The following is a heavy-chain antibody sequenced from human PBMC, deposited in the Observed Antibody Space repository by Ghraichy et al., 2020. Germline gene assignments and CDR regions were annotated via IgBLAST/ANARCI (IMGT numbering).Heavy chain of an antibody. CDR1: GGSISSSSYY. Sequence: SQTLSLTCTVSGGSISSSSYYWGWIRQPPGKGLEWIGSIYYSGSTYYNPSLKSRVTISVDTSKNQFSLKLSSVTAADTAVYYCARQTDWFDPWGQGTLVTVSS. J-gene: IGHJ5*02. CDR2: IYYSGST. CDR3: ARQTDWFDP. V-gene: IGHV4-39*01.